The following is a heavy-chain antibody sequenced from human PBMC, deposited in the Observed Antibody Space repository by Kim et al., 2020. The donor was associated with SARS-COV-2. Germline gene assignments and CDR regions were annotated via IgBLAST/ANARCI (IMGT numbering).Heavy chain of an antibody. D-gene: IGHD6-13*01. CDR3: ARDGSSFDAFDI. J-gene: IGHJ3*02. V-gene: IGHV6-1*01. Sequence: DYAVTVKSRITINPATSKNQFSLQLNSVTPEDTAVYYCARDGSSFDAFDIWGQGTMVTVSS.